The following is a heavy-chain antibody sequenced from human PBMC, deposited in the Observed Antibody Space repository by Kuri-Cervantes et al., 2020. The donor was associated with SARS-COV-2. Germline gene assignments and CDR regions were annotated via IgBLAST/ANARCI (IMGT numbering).Heavy chain of an antibody. J-gene: IGHJ4*02. Sequence: ASVKVSCKASGYTFTSYAMNWVRQAPGKGLEWMGGFDPEDGETIYAQKFQGRVTMTEDTSTDTAYMELSSLRSEDTAVYYCATGSYYRSPVDYWGQGTLVTVSS. V-gene: IGHV1-24*01. CDR1: GYTFTSYA. D-gene: IGHD1-26*01. CDR3: ATGSYYRSPVDY. CDR2: FDPEDGET.